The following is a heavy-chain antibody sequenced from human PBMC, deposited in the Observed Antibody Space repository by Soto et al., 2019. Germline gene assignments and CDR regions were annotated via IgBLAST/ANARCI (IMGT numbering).Heavy chain of an antibody. CDR1: GVSFSGYY. J-gene: IGHJ4*02. CDR3: ARGYYGDYSYFDY. Sequence: PSETLSLTCAVYGVSFSGYYWSWIRQPPGKGLEWIGEINHSGSTNYNPSLKSRVTISVDTSKNQFSLKLSSVTAADTAVYYCARGYYGDYSYFDYWGQGTLVTVSS. CDR2: INHSGST. D-gene: IGHD4-17*01. V-gene: IGHV4-34*01.